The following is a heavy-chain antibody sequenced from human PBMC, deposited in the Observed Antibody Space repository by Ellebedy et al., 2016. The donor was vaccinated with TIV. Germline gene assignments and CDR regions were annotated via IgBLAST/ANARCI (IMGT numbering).Heavy chain of an antibody. CDR3: ARGGSVRGVIGY. CDR2: VKEDGSEK. J-gene: IGHJ4*02. V-gene: IGHV3-7*03. Sequence: PGGSLRLSCAASGFTFNNYWMSWVRQSPGKRPEWVANVKEDGSEKYYVDSVKGRFTISRDNAKNSLYLQMNSLRVEDTAVYYCARGGSVRGVIGYWGQGTLVTVSS. CDR1: GFTFNNYW. D-gene: IGHD3-10*01.